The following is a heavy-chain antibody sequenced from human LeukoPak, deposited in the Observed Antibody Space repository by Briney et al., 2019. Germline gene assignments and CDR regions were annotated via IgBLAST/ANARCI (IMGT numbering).Heavy chain of an antibody. CDR2: IYNTGTT. CDR3: ARQPNMGDHFFDY. J-gene: IGHJ4*02. V-gene: IGHV4-59*08. Sequence: SETQSLTCTVSGGSMTTSYWTWVRQVPGKRLEWIGYIYNTGTTNYNPSLKSRVTLSVDTSKNQFSLKLTSVTAADSAVYYCARQPNMGDHFFDYWGQGTLVTVSS. CDR1: GGSMTTSY. D-gene: IGHD2-21*01.